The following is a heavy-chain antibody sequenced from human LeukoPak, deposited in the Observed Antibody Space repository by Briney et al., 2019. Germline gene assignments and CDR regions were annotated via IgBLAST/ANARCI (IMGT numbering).Heavy chain of an antibody. CDR1: GFTLYIYA. CDR2: LNEDGGYT. D-gene: IGHD2-15*01. V-gene: IGHV3-23*01. J-gene: IGHJ4*02. Sequence: GGSLRLSCAASGFTLYIYAMSRGREAPGTGLAWGSGLNEDGGYTYHAASVKGRFTISRDNSENTLYLQMSSLRAEDTATYYCVRDFSCSGGSCPLFDSWGQGTLVSVS. CDR3: VRDFSCSGGSCPLFDS.